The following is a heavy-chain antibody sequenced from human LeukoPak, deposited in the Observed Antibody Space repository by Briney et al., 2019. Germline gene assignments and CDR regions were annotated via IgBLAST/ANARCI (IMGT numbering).Heavy chain of an antibody. CDR2: ISSDGSNK. CDR3: ARDEYLWIVIQLGLFDY. D-gene: IGHD2/OR15-2a*01. J-gene: IGHJ4*02. V-gene: IGHV3-30-3*01. Sequence: GGSLTLSCAASGFSFSSYAIHWVRQAPAKGLEWGAVISSDGSNKYYADYVKGRFTISRDNSNNTLYLQMNSLRPEDTAVYYCARDEYLWIVIQLGLFDYWGQGTLVTVSS. CDR1: GFSFSSYA.